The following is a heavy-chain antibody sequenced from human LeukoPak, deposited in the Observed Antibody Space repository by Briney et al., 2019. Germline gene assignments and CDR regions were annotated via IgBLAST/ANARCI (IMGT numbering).Heavy chain of an antibody. CDR1: GGTFSSYA. CDR2: IIPIFGTA. D-gene: IGHD3-22*01. V-gene: IGHV1-69*13. CDR3: ARVNYYDPSFDY. J-gene: IGHJ4*02. Sequence: ASVKVSCKASGGTFSSYAISWVRQAPGQGPEWMGGIIPIFGTANYAQKFQGRVTITADESTSTAYMELSSLRSEDTAVYYCARVNYYDPSFDYWGQGTLVTVSS.